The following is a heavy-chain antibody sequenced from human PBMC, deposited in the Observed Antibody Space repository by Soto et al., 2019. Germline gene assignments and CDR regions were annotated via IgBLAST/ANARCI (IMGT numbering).Heavy chain of an antibody. D-gene: IGHD5-18*01. CDR3: XXXGGYSGDY. CDR2: ISAYNGNT. Sequence: QVQLVQSGAEVKKPGASVKVSCKASGYTFTSYGISWVREAPGQGLEWMGWISAYNGNTNYAYKLKGSVTMTTDTXXXXXXXXXXXXXXXXXXXXXXXXXGGYSGDYWGQGTLVTVSS. CDR1: GYTFTSYG. V-gene: IGHV1-18*01. J-gene: IGHJ4*02.